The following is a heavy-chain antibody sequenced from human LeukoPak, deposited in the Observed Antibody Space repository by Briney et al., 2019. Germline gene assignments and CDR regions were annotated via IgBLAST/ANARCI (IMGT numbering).Heavy chain of an antibody. D-gene: IGHD2-21*02. J-gene: IGHJ4*02. CDR3: AGRTAATTRPFDY. CDR1: GVSIDSYH. CDR2: FYYTGST. Sequence: PSETLSLTCSVSGVSIDSYHWSWIRQPPGKGLEWIGYFYYTGSTNYSPSFEGRVTISEDTSKNQISLRLTSVTAADTAVYYCAGRTAATTRPFDYCGQGTLVTVSS. V-gene: IGHV4-59*01.